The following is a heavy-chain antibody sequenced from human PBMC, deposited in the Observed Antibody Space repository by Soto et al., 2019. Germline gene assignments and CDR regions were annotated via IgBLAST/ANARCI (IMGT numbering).Heavy chain of an antibody. CDR2: IYYSGST. V-gene: IGHV4-31*03. Sequence: QVQLQESGPGLVKPSQTLSLTCTVSGGSISSGGYYWSWIRQHPGKGLEWMGYIYYSGSTYYNPSLKSRVTISVDTSKNQFSLKLSSVTAADTAVYYCASYVPQHISYSTSNGDYFDYWGQGTLVTVSS. J-gene: IGHJ4*02. CDR1: GGSISSGGYY. CDR3: ASYVPQHISYSTSNGDYFDY. D-gene: IGHD2-21*01.